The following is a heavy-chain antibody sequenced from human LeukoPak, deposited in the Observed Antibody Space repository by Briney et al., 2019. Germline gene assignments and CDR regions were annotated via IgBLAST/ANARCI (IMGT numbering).Heavy chain of an antibody. Sequence: SETLSLTCTVSGYSISSGYYWGWIRQPPGKGLEWIGSIYHSGSTYYNPSLKSRVTISLDTSKNQFSLKLSSVTAADTAVYFCARGPYSYDSSGAFDIWGQGAMVTVSS. CDR3: ARGPYSYDSSGAFDI. V-gene: IGHV4-38-2*02. CDR2: IYHSGST. D-gene: IGHD3-22*01. J-gene: IGHJ3*02. CDR1: GYSISSGYY.